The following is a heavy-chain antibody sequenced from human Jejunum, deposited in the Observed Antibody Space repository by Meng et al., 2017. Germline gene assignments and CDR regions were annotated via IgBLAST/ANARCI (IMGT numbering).Heavy chain of an antibody. CDR1: GLTFGNYA. V-gene: IGHV3-23*01. J-gene: IGHJ4*02. D-gene: IGHD3-10*01. Sequence: GESLQISCAASGLTFGNYAMSWVRQAPGNGPEWISAIWSNSGRSYYAYSVKGRFTISRENSKNTLYLQMNGLRAEDTAVYYCANAYYYGSGGDVINDYWGQGTLVTVSS. CDR2: IWSNSGRS. CDR3: ANAYYYGSGGDVINDY.